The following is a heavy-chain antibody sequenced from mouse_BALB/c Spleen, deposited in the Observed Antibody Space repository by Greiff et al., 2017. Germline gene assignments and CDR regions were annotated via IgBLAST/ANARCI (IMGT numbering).Heavy chain of an antibody. Sequence: EVHLVESGGGLVKPGGSRKLSCAASGFTFSSFGMHWVRQAPEKGLEWVAYISSGSSTIYYADTVKGRFTISRDNPKNTLFLQMTSLRSEDTAMYYCARLSYFDYWGQGTTLTVSS. J-gene: IGHJ2*01. CDR2: ISSGSSTI. CDR1: GFTFSSFG. CDR3: ARLSYFDY. V-gene: IGHV5-17*02.